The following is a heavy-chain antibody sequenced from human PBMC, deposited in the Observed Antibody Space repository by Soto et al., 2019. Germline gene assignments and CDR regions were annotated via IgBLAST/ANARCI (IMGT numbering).Heavy chain of an antibody. J-gene: IGHJ4*02. CDR3: AKGCHYGDYVHYFDY. V-gene: IGHV1-2*04. CDR1: GYTFTGYY. D-gene: IGHD4-17*01. CDR2: INPNSGGT. Sequence: ASLKVACKAAGYTFTGYYMGWGRNTNGQGLEWMGWINPNSGGTNYAQKFQGWVTMTRDTSISTAYMELSSLRAEDTAVYYCAKGCHYGDYVHYFDYWGQGTLVTVSS.